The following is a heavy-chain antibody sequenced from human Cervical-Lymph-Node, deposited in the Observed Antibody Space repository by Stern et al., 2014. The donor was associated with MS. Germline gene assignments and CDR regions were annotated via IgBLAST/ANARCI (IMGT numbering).Heavy chain of an antibody. CDR3: ARDVTTMDV. V-gene: IGHV7-4-1*02. CDR2: INTNTGNP. CDR1: GYTFTNYA. J-gene: IGHJ6*02. D-gene: IGHD1-14*01. Sequence: QMQLVQSGSELKKPGASVNVSCKASGYTFTNYAINWVRQAPGQGLEWMGWINTNTGNPTYAQGFTGRFVFSLDTSVSTAHLQINGLQAEDTAVYYCARDVTTMDVWGQGTTVTVSS.